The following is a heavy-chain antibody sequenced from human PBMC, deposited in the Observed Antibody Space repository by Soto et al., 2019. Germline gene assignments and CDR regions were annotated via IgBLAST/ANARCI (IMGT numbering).Heavy chain of an antibody. CDR3: AKEVVAHWFDP. D-gene: IGHD2-2*01. CDR2: IYYSGST. CDR1: GGSISSYY. Sequence: SETLSLTCTVSGGSISSYYWSWIRQPPGKGLEWIGYIYYSGSTNYNPSLKSRVTISVDTSKNQFSLKLSSVTAADTAVYYCAKEVVAHWFDPWGQGTLVTVSS. J-gene: IGHJ5*02. V-gene: IGHV4-59*01.